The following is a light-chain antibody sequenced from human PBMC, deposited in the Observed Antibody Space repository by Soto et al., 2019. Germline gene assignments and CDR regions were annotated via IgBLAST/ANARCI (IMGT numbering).Light chain of an antibody. Sequence: DIQMTQSPSTLSASVGDRFTITCLASQSISSWLAWYQQKPGKAPKLLIYAASSLQSGVPSRFSGSGSETEFALTISSLQPEDFAIYYCQQYSRFPITFGPGTRLEIK. J-gene: IGKJ5*01. CDR3: QQYSRFPIT. CDR1: QSISSW. V-gene: IGKV1-5*01. CDR2: AAS.